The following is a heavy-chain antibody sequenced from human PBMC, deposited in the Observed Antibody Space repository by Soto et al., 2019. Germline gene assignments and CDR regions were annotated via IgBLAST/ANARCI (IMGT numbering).Heavy chain of an antibody. V-gene: IGHV4-4*02. Sequence: PSETQSLTCTVSGGNIGSSNWWSWVRQPPGKGLEWIGEIYHSGSTNYNPSLKSRVTISVDKSKNQFSLKLSSVTAADTAVYYCARVGDPYYYYGMDVWGQGTTVTVSS. CDR1: GGNIGSSNW. CDR3: ARVGDPYYYYGMDV. CDR2: IYHSGST. J-gene: IGHJ6*02.